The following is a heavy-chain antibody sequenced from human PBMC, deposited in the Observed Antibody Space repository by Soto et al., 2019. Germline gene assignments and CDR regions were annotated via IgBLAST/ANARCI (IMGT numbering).Heavy chain of an antibody. CDR3: AKFHGETFNKCSFHY. CDR2: ITGGVGVT. CDR1: GFTFSSYA. J-gene: IGHJ4*02. Sequence: EVQLLESGGGLVQPGGSLRLSCAASGFTFSSYAMTWVRQAPGKGLEWVSVITGGVGVTYYADSVKGRFTISRDNSKNTLYLQMNSLRAEDTAVYNCAKFHGETFNKCSFHYWGQGTLVTVSS. V-gene: IGHV3-23*01. D-gene: IGHD3-10*01.